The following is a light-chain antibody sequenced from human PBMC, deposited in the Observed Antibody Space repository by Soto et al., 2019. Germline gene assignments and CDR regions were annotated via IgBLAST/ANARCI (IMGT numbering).Light chain of an antibody. CDR3: QQRTDWPTIT. Sequence: EIVLTQSPATLSLSPGERATLSCGASQSVRTVLAWYQQKPCQAPRLLIYDASTRATGVPARFSGSGSGTDFTLTISNLESEDFGVYYCQQRTDWPTITFGQGTRLYIK. CDR1: QSVRTV. J-gene: IGKJ5*01. V-gene: IGKV3-11*01. CDR2: DAS.